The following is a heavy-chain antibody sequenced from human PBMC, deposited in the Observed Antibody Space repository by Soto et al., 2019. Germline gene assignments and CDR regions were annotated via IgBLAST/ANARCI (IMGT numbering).Heavy chain of an antibody. CDR1: GFSFSDYS. CDR2: LTPAGTT. Sequence: EVHLLESGGGLVQPGGSRRLSCAASGFSFSDYSMTWVRQAPGRGLEWVSTLTPAGTTFYADSVKGRFTISRDNYRNTLSLQMYNLRAEDTARYYCAKRATTVPTPGNYFDCWGQGTLVTVSS. D-gene: IGHD2-15*01. V-gene: IGHV3-23*01. J-gene: IGHJ4*02. CDR3: AKRATTVPTPGNYFDC.